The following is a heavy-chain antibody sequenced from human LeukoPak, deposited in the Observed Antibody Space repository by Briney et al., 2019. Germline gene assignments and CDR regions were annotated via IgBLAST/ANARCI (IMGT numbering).Heavy chain of an antibody. CDR2: IYHCGST. CDR1: GGSISSSNG. J-gene: IGHJ5*02. CDR3: ARVLYDYVWGSYRYRYGWFDA. Sequence: PSGTLSLTYAVSGGSISSSNGWSWVRPPPGKGLEGIGSIYHCGSTYYNPSLKSRVTISVDTSKNQFSLKLRPVTAADTPVYYCARVLYDYVWGSYRYRYGWFDAWSEGTLVTV. D-gene: IGHD3-16*02. V-gene: IGHV4-4*02.